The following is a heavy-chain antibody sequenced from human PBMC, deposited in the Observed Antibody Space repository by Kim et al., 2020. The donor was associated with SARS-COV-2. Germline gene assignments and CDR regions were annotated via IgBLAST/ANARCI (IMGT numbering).Heavy chain of an antibody. Sequence: SETLSLTCTVSGGSISSSSYYWGWIRQPPGKGLEWIGSIYYSGSTYYNPSLKSRVTISVDTSKNQFSLKLSSVTAADTAVYYCASEVDTAMVSWFDPWGQGTLVTVSS. D-gene: IGHD5-18*01. CDR3: ASEVDTAMVSWFDP. CDR2: IYYSGST. J-gene: IGHJ5*02. CDR1: GGSISSSSYY. V-gene: IGHV4-39*01.